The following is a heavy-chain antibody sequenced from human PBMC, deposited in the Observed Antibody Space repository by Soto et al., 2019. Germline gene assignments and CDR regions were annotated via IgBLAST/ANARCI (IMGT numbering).Heavy chain of an antibody. V-gene: IGHV4-59*08. CDR1: GGSISSYY. D-gene: IGHD2-15*01. Sequence: SETLSLTCTVSGGSISSYYWSWIRQPPGKGLEWIGYIYYSGSTNYNPSLKSRVTISVDTSKNQFSLKLSSVTAADTAVYYCARQPSYCSGGSCYPSRVDYWGQGTLVTVSS. J-gene: IGHJ4*02. CDR3: ARQPSYCSGGSCYPSRVDY. CDR2: IYYSGST.